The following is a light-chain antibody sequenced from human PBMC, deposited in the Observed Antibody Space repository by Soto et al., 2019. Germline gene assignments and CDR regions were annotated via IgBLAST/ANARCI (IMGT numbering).Light chain of an antibody. CDR1: QSISSW. Sequence: DIQMTQSPSTLSACVGDRVTITCRASQSISSWLAWYQQKPGKAPKLLIYDASSLESGVPSRFSGSGSGTEFTLTISSLQPDDFATYYCQQYNSYPVAFGQGTKVEIK. CDR3: QQYNSYPVA. V-gene: IGKV1-5*01. J-gene: IGKJ1*01. CDR2: DAS.